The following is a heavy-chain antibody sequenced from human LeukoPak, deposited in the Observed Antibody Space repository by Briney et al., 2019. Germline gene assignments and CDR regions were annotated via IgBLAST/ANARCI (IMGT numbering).Heavy chain of an antibody. CDR3: ARLLWFGELIDY. Sequence: GGSLRLSCAASGFTFSTYAMNWVRQAPGEGLEWVSSIGGSSTSLYYADSLKGRFTISRDNAKNSLYLQLNSLRAEDTAVYYCARLLWFGELIDYWGQGTLVTVSS. J-gene: IGHJ4*02. CDR2: IGGSSTSL. CDR1: GFTFSTYA. V-gene: IGHV3-21*01. D-gene: IGHD3-10*01.